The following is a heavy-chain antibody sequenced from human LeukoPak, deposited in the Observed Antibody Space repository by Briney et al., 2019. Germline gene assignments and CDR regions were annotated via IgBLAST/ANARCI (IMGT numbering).Heavy chain of an antibody. V-gene: IGHV5-51*01. CDR2: IYPGDSDT. CDR1: GYSFTSYW. CDR3: AEINYDFWSGQNYGMDV. Sequence: GESLKISCKGSGYSFTSYWIGWVRQMPGKGLEWMGIIYPGDSDTRYSPSFQGQVTISADKSISTAYLQWSSLKASDTAMYYCAEINYDFWSGQNYGMDVWGQGTTVTVSS. J-gene: IGHJ6*02. D-gene: IGHD3-3*01.